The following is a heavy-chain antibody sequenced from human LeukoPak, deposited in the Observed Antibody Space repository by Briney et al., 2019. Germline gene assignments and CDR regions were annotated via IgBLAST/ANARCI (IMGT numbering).Heavy chain of an antibody. D-gene: IGHD4-17*01. Sequence: GGSLRLSCTVSGFTLTDHYMSWFRQSPGRGLEWISWITSSGTTRDYADSVKGRFTISRDNTKNSVYLQMTSLRPDDTAVYYCERDPDYGDPYWGQGTLVTVSS. CDR2: ITSSGTTR. J-gene: IGHJ4*01. CDR3: ERDPDYGDPY. CDR1: GFTLTDHY. V-gene: IGHV3-11*01.